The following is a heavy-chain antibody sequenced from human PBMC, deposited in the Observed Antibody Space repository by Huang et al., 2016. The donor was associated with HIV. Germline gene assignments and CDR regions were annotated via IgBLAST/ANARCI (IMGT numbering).Heavy chain of an antibody. V-gene: IGHV3-30*18. D-gene: IGHD1-1*01. CDR2: ITVDGENK. Sequence: QVHLVESGGGVVQPGRSLRLSCAASGFTFSGYGRHWVRQAPGKGLEWVAVITVDGENKYYADSVGGRCNISRDNSQNTVSRQRNTLRAEDTAVYYCAKDNDLYYFDYWGQGTLVTVSS. CDR1: GFTFSGYG. J-gene: IGHJ4*02. CDR3: AKDNDLYYFDY.